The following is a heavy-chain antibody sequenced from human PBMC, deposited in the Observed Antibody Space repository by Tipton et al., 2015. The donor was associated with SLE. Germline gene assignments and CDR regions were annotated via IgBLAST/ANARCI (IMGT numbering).Heavy chain of an antibody. Sequence: TLSLTCNVSGGSIRSYYWSWIRQATGKGLEWIGYMYYSGGTNYNPSLESRVTTSMATSRNQFSLKLSSVTAADTAVYFCARRGVYGSAMWDWFDPWGQGTLVTVSS. CDR1: GGSIRSYY. D-gene: IGHD3-10*01. CDR2: MYYSGGT. CDR3: ARRGVYGSAMWDWFDP. V-gene: IGHV4-59*12. J-gene: IGHJ5*02.